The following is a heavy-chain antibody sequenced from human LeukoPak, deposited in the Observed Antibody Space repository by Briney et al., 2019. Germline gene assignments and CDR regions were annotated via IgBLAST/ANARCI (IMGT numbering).Heavy chain of an antibody. CDR3: ARGQKGTTLNY. J-gene: IGHJ4*02. D-gene: IGHD1-1*01. CDR1: GGSISSYY. CDR2: IYYSGST. V-gene: IGHV4-59*12. Sequence: SETLSLTCTVSGGSISSYYWSWIRQPPGKGLEWIGYIYYSGSTNYNPSLKSRVTISVDTSKNQFSLKLSSVTAADTAVYYCARGQKGTTLNYWGQGTLVTVSS.